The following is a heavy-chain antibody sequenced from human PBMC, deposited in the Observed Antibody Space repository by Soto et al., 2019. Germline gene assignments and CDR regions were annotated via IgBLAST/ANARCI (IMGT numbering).Heavy chain of an antibody. V-gene: IGHV1-18*01. J-gene: IGHJ4*02. CDR1: GYTFRLYG. CDR2: ISANDGNT. CDR3: ARKGTGAPVDY. Sequence: QVQLVQSGAEVKKPGASVKVSCTASGYTFRLYGITWVRQAPGQGLEWMGWISANDGNTPYAQKFHGRVTMTTDASTSTDYMAVRSLTSDDTAVYYCARKGTGAPVDYWGQGTLVTVSS.